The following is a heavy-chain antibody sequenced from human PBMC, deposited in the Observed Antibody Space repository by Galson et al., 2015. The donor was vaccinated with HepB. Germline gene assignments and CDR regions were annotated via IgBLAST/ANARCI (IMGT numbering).Heavy chain of an antibody. CDR3: ARARFSGRHDY. D-gene: IGHD1-26*01. V-gene: IGHV3-53*01. J-gene: IGHJ4*02. CDR1: GFTVSDKY. CDR2: IYSGNDGSK. Sequence: SLRLSCAVSGFTVSDKYMSWVRQAPEKGLEWVSVIYSGNDGSKYYADSMKGRFTISRDNYKNTLYRLMNSRRAEDTAIYYCARARFSGRHDYWGQGTLVTVSS.